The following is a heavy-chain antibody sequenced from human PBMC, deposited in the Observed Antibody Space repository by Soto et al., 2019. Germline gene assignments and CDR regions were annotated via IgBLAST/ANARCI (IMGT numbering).Heavy chain of an antibody. CDR3: AXXDILTGXFEY. CDR1: GGSISSYY. Sequence: ENLSLTCTVSGGSISSYYWSWIRQPPGKGMEWIGYIYYSGSTNYNPSLKSRVTISVDTSKNQFSLKLSSGTAADTAVYNCAXXDILTGXFEYWGQGTLVTVS. CDR2: IYYSGST. J-gene: IGHJ4*02. V-gene: IGHV4-59*08. D-gene: IGHD3-9*01.